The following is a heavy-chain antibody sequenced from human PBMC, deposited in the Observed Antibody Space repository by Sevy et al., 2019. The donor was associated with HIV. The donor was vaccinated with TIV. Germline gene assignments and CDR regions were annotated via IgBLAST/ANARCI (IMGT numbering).Heavy chain of an antibody. Sequence: ASVKVSCNVPRYTLSEVSMHWVRQAPGKGLEWMGGFVPEDGEIVFAQKFQGRVTVAEDTLTDTAYLEVTNLRSEDTANYFCVIGDTPRLTGSGTRLKDQSLNYFEFWGQGTLVTVSS. D-gene: IGHD3-16*02. CDR1: RYTLSEVS. CDR3: VIGDTPRLTGSGTRLKDQSLNYFEF. CDR2: FVPEDGEI. J-gene: IGHJ4*02. V-gene: IGHV1-24*01.